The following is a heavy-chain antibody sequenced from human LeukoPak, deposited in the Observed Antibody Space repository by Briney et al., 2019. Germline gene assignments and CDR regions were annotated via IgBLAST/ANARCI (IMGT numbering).Heavy chain of an antibody. CDR2: IWYDGSNK. CDR1: GFTFSSYG. J-gene: IGHJ4*02. CDR3: AKDRDGYNPGYFDY. Sequence: PGRSLRLSCAASGFTFSSYGMHWVRQAPGKGLEWVAVIWYDGSNKYYADSVKGRFTISRDNSKSTLYLQMNSLRAEDTAVYYCAKDRDGYNPGYFDYWGQGTLVTVSS. V-gene: IGHV3-33*06. D-gene: IGHD5-24*01.